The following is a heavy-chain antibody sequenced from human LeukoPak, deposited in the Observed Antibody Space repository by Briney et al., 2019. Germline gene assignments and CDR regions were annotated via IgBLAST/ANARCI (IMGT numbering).Heavy chain of an antibody. CDR1: GGSFSGYY. Sequence: SETLSLTCAVYGGSFSGYYWSWIRQPPGKGLEWIGEINHSGSTNYNPSLKSRVTISVDTSKNQFSLKLSSVTAADTAVYYCASRYCSGGSCPLDYWGQGTLVTVSS. V-gene: IGHV4-34*01. CDR2: INHSGST. D-gene: IGHD2-15*01. CDR3: ASRYCSGGSCPLDY. J-gene: IGHJ4*02.